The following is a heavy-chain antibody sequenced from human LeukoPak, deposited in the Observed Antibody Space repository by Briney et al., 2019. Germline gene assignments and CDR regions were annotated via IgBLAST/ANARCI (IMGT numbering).Heavy chain of an antibody. D-gene: IGHD2-2*01. J-gene: IGHJ5*02. Sequence: PSETLSLTCTVSGGSISSYYWSWIRQPPGKGLEWIGYIYYSGSTNCNPSLKSRVTISVDTSKNQFSLKLSSVTAADTAVYYCARVSPIVVVPAAPNWFDPWGQGTLVTVSS. CDR2: IYYSGST. CDR3: ARVSPIVVVPAAPNWFDP. V-gene: IGHV4-59*01. CDR1: GGSISSYY.